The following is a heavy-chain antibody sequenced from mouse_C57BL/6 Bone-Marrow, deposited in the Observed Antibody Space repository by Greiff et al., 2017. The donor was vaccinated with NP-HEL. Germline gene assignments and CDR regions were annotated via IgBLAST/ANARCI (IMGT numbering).Heavy chain of an antibody. CDR2: ISSGGSYT. J-gene: IGHJ3*01. D-gene: IGHD2-4*01. CDR1: GFTFSSYG. Sequence: EVNVVESGGDLVKPGGSLKLSCAASGFTFSSYGMSWVRQTPDNRLEWVATISSGGSYTYYPDSVKGRFTISRDNAKNTLYLQMSSLKSEDTAMYYCASPYDYDVAWFAYWGQGTLVTVSA. CDR3: ASPYDYDVAWFAY. V-gene: IGHV5-6*01.